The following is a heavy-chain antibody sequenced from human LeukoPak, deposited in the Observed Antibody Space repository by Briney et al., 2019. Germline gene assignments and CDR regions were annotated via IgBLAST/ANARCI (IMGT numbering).Heavy chain of an antibody. CDR1: GFSVSSNY. V-gene: IGHV3-53*01. Sequence: GGSLRLSCAASGFSVSSNYMSWVRQAPGKGLEWVSVIYAGGSTYYADSVKGRFTFSRDNSKNTLYLQMDSLRAEDTAVYYCARDAMSLAVAGTAWAIFDYWGQGTLVTVSS. CDR3: ARDAMSLAVAGTAWAIFDY. D-gene: IGHD6-19*01. CDR2: IYAGGST. J-gene: IGHJ4*02.